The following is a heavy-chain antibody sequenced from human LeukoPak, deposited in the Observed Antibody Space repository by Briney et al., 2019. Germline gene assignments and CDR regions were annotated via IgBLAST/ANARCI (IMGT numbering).Heavy chain of an antibody. CDR2: VSGSGGST. Sequence: GGSLRLSCAASGFTFSSYAMSWVRQAPGKGLEWVSGVSGSGGSTYYADSVKGRFSISRDNSKNTLNLQMNSLRAEDTAVYYCAKGSTTGYCSSTSCSYYFDYWGQGTLVTVSS. D-gene: IGHD2-2*01. CDR1: GFTFSSYA. CDR3: AKGSTTGYCSSTSCSYYFDY. V-gene: IGHV3-23*01. J-gene: IGHJ4*02.